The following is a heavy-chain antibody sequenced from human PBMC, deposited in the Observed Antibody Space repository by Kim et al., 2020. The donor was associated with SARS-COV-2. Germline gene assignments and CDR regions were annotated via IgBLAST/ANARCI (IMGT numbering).Heavy chain of an antibody. V-gene: IGHV3-30-3*01. Sequence: GGSLRLSCTASGFTFNNYAMYWVRQAPGKGLEWMAVISYDGSDKYYADSVKGRFTISRDKSKNTLYLQMKSLRAEDTAVYYCASGGFAEVEYYYFAMDV. D-gene: IGHD3-10*01. CDR1: GFTFNNYA. CDR2: ISYDGSDK. CDR3: ASGGFAEVEYYYFAMDV. J-gene: IGHJ6*01.